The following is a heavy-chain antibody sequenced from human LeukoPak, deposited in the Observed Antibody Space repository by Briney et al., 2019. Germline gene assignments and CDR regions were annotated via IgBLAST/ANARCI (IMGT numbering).Heavy chain of an antibody. CDR3: AKGRSSTWFKDYFDF. V-gene: IGHV3-9*03. CDR1: GFTFEDYA. D-gene: IGHD6-13*01. CDR2: INWNSGSM. J-gene: IGHJ4*02. Sequence: PGGSLRLSCAASGFTFEDYAMHWVRQAPGKGLGWVSGINWNSGSMDYADSVKGRFTISRDNAKNSLYLQMNSLRAEDMALYYCAKGRSSTWFKDYFDFWGQGTLVTVSS.